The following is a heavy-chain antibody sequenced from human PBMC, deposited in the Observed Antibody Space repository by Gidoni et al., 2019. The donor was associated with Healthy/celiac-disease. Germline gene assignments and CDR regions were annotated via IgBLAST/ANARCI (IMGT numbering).Heavy chain of an antibody. CDR2: IYYSGST. Sequence: QVQLQESGPGLVKPSETLSLTCTVSGGSISSYYWSWIRQPPGKGLEWIGYIYYSGSTNYNPSLKSRVTISVDTSKNQFSLKLSSVTAADTAVYYCAGRSRGWYYFDYWGQGTLVTVSS. J-gene: IGHJ4*02. CDR3: AGRSRGWYYFDY. V-gene: IGHV4-59*08. D-gene: IGHD6-19*01. CDR1: GGSISSYY.